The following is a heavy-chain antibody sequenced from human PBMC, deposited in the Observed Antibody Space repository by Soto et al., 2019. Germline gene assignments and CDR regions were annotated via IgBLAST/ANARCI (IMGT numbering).Heavy chain of an antibody. CDR2: INHSGST. J-gene: IGHJ4*02. V-gene: IGHV4-34*01. CDR3: ARPSLDSGYYCPFEY. CDR1: GGSFSGYY. D-gene: IGHD3-22*01. Sequence: SETLSLTCAVYGGSFSGYYWSWIRQPPGKGLEWIGEINHSGSTNYNPSLKSRVTISVDTSKNQFSLKLSSVTAADTAVYYCARPSLDSGYYCPFEYWGQGTLVTVFS.